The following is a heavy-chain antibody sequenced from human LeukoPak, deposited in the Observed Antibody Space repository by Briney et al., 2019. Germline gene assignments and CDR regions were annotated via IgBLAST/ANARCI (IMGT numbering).Heavy chain of an antibody. CDR1: GFTFSNAW. J-gene: IGHJ4*02. CDR2: IKSKTDGGTT. Sequence: GGSLRLSCAASGFTFSNAWMSWVRQAPGKGLEWVGRIKSKTDGGTTDYAAPVKGRFTISRDDSKNTLYLQMNSLKTEDTAVYYCTTIPPDRYTRYCSSTSCPIGQDYWGQGTLVTVSS. V-gene: IGHV3-15*01. CDR3: TTIPPDRYTRYCSSTSCPIGQDY. D-gene: IGHD2-2*01.